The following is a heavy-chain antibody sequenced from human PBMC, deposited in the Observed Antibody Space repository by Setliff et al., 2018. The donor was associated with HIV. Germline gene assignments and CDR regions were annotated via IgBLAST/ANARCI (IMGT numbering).Heavy chain of an antibody. J-gene: IGHJ4*02. V-gene: IGHV4-59*01. Sequence: LSLTCTVSDGSFSSDYWTWIRQTPGKGLEWIGYIYYSGSTKYNPSLTSRVTISVDTSKNHFSLRLRSVTAADTAVYYCARSLTKQLVLGTSREYYFDSWGLGALVTAPQ. CDR2: IYYSGST. D-gene: IGHD6-13*01. CDR1: DGSFSSDY. CDR3: ARSLTKQLVLGTSREYYFDS.